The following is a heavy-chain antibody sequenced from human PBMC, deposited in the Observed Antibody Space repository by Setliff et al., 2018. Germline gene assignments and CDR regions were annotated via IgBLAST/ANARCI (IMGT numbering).Heavy chain of an antibody. Sequence: PSETLSLTCNVSGGSFSTSSDYWGWIRQPPGKGLEWIGSINYSGRNYYNPSLKSRVTIFADTSKNQFFLLLNSVTAADTALYYCARQKYWSGYYGEGYYYYMDVWGKGTTVTVSS. D-gene: IGHD3-3*01. V-gene: IGHV4-39*01. CDR3: ARQKYWSGYYGEGYYYYMDV. CDR1: GGSFSTSSDY. J-gene: IGHJ6*03. CDR2: INYSGRN.